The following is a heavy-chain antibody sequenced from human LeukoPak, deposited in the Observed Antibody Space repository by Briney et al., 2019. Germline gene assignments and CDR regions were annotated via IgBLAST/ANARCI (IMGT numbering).Heavy chain of an antibody. D-gene: IGHD3-3*01. J-gene: IGHJ4*02. CDR1: GFTFSSYA. Sequence: GGSLRLSCAASGFTFSSYAMSWVRQAPGKGLEWVSAISGSGGSTYYADSVKGRFTISRDNSKNTLYLQMNSLRAEDAAVYYCAKDGQQSTISANYWGQGTLVTVSS. CDR2: ISGSGGST. V-gene: IGHV3-23*01. CDR3: AKDGQQSTISANY.